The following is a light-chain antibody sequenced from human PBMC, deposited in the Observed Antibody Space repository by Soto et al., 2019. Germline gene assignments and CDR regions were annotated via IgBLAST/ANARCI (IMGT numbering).Light chain of an antibody. V-gene: IGLV2-11*01. J-gene: IGLJ2*01. CDR1: SSDVGGYNY. Sequence: QSALTQPRSVSGSPGQSVTISCTGTSSDVGGYNYVSWYQQHPGKAPKLMIYDVSKRPSGVPDRFSGSKSGNTASLTISGLPAEDEAEYFRRSYAGHHPFDVVFGGRTQLTVL. CDR2: DVS. CDR3: RSYAGHHPFDVV.